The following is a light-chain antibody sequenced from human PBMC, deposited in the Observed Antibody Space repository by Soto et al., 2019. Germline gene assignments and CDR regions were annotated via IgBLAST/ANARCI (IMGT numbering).Light chain of an antibody. CDR3: TSYADNNNHV. J-gene: IGLJ1*01. CDR1: RSDIAGYNF. CDR2: EVN. V-gene: IGLV2-8*01. Sequence: QSVLTQPPSASGSQGQSVTITCTGTRSDIAGYNFVSWYQQYPGKAPKLMIYEVNKRPSGVPDRFSGSKSGNTASLTVSGLQAEDEADYYCTSYADNNNHVVGTGTKVTVL.